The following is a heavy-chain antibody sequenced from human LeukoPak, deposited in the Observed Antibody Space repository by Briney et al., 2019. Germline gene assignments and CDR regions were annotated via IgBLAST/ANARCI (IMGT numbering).Heavy chain of an antibody. CDR3: AKDAQRGFDYSNSLEY. J-gene: IGHJ4*02. V-gene: IGHV3-33*06. CDR1: GFTYSHFG. D-gene: IGHD4-11*01. CDR2: IWSDGTEK. Sequence: GGSLRLSCTASGFTYSHFGMHWVRQAPGKGLEWVAVIWSDGTEKYYGDVVKGRFTTSRDNSRNTLYLQMNNLRDDDTAVYYCAKDAQRGFDYSNSLEYWGQGTLVIVSS.